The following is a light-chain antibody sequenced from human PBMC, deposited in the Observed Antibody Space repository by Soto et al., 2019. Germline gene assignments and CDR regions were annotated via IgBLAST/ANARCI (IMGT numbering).Light chain of an antibody. J-gene: IGKJ1*01. CDR3: QQYGSSPRQ. V-gene: IGKV3-20*01. CDR1: QNVASSY. CDR2: GSS. Sequence: EIVLTQSPGTLSLSPGERATLSCRASQNVASSYLAWYQQKPGQAPRLLIYGSSIRGAGIPDRFSGSGSGTDFTLTISRLDPEDFAVYFCQQYGSSPRQFGQGPRWIS.